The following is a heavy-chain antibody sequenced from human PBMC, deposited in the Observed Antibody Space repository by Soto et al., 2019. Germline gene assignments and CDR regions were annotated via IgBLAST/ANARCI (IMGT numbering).Heavy chain of an antibody. CDR2: INPDGSVG. Sequence: EVQLLGSGGGLVQPGGSLRLSCVASGFTFSTYWMNWVRHAPGMGLEWVANINPDGSVGTYVDSVKGRFTTSRDNAKNSLYLQMHILRAVDTAVYFCAGWGGHDYNYWGQGILVTVSS. CDR1: GFTFSTYW. J-gene: IGHJ4*02. V-gene: IGHV3-7*03. D-gene: IGHD3-16*01. CDR3: AGWGGHDYNY.